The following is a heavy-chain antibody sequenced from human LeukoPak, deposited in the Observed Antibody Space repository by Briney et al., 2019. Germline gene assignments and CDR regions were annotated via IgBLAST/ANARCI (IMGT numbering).Heavy chain of an antibody. D-gene: IGHD2-15*01. J-gene: IGHJ5*02. CDR2: ISGGSSCT. Sequence: GGSLRLSCAASGFTFSSYTMSWVRQSPGKGLQWVSDISGGSSCTSYADSLKGRFTISRDNAKSTLYLQMTSLRAEDTAVYYFAKEPPRYCSGGSGYRDYYHDHWGQGTLVTVSS. CDR3: AKEPPRYCSGGSGYRDYYHDH. CDR1: GFTFSSYT. V-gene: IGHV3-23*01.